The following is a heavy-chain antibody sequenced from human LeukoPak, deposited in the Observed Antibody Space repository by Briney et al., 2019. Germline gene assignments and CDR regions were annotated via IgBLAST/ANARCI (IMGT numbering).Heavy chain of an antibody. J-gene: IGHJ4*02. CDR1: DFIVSDSH. V-gene: IGHV3-53*01. CDR3: ARGGEILDY. Sequence: GGSLRLSCAATDFIVSDSHMSWVRQAPGRGLEWVSVIFGADTTFYADSVKGRFTISRDNLQDTVNLQMNSLRDDDTAVYYCARGGEILDYWGQGTQVTVSS. CDR2: IFGADTT. D-gene: IGHD3-16*01.